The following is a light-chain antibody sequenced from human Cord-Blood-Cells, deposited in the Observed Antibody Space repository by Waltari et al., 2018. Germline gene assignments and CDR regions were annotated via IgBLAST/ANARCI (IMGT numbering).Light chain of an antibody. J-gene: IGKJ2*01. CDR1: QSLLHSNGYNY. CDR2: LGS. CDR3: MQALQTPYT. V-gene: IGKV2-28*01. Sequence: MTQSPLYLPVTPGDPASISCRSSQSLLHSNGYNYLDWYLQKPGQSPQLLIYLGSNRASGVPDRFSGSGSGTDCTMKISRVEAEDVGVYYCMQALQTPYTFGQGTKLEIK.